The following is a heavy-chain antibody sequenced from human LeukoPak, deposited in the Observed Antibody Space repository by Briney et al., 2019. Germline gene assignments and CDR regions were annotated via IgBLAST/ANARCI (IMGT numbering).Heavy chain of an antibody. CDR1: SGSISSSSYY. J-gene: IGHJ5*02. D-gene: IGHD2-2*01. CDR2: IYYSGST. V-gene: IGHV4-39*07. CDR3: AREDRPGYCSSTRCYDVWFDP. Sequence: SETLSLTCTVSSGSISSSSYYWGWIRQPPGKGLEWIGSIYYSGSTYYNPSLKSRVTISVDTSKNQFSLKLSSVTAADTAVYYCAREDRPGYCSSTRCYDVWFDPWGQGTLVTVSS.